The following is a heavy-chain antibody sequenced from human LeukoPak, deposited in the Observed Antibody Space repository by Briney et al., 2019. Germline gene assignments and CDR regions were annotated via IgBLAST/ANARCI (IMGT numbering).Heavy chain of an antibody. J-gene: IGHJ4*02. Sequence: GGSLRLSCAASGFTVSSSYMSWVRQAPGKGLEWVSVIYSGGSTYSADSVKGRFTISRDNSKNTPYLQMNSLRAEDTAVYYCARDRVGDSSGEWGQGTLVTVSS. D-gene: IGHD3-22*01. CDR1: GFTVSSSY. CDR3: ARDRVGDSSGE. CDR2: IYSGGST. V-gene: IGHV3-53*01.